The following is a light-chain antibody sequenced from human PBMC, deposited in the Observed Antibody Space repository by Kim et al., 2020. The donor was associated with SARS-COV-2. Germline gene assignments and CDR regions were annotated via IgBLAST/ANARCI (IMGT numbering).Light chain of an antibody. Sequence: SVAPGERATLSGRASQSVSSNLAWYQQNPGQTPRLLIYDASTRATGIPVRFSGSGSGTEFTLTISSLQSEDFAVYYCQQYNNWWTFGQGTKVDIK. J-gene: IGKJ1*01. V-gene: IGKV3-15*01. CDR3: QQYNNWWT. CDR2: DAS. CDR1: QSVSSN.